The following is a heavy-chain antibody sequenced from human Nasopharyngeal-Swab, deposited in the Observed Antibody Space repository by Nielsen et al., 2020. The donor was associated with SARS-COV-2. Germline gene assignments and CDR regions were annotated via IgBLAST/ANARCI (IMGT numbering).Heavy chain of an antibody. V-gene: IGHV1-18*01. D-gene: IGHD3-3*01. Sequence: ASVKISCRASCYIITSYYFSWLRRARGQGLEGRVWIGAYNGNTNYAQKFQDRVTMTTETSTSTVYMELRSLRTDDTAVYYCARHGVAEDYWGQGTLVTVSS. CDR1: CYIITSYY. CDR3: ARHGVAEDY. CDR2: IGAYNGNT. J-gene: IGHJ4*02.